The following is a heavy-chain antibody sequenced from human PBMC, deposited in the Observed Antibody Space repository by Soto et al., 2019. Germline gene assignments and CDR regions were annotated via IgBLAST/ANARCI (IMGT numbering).Heavy chain of an antibody. CDR3: ARECVDTVTSITIPFDY. Sequence: GSLRLSCAASGFTFSAYSMSWVRQAPGKGLEWVSSITSRSDYIYYADSLKGRFTISRDNAKNSLYLQMNSLRADDTAVYYCARECVDTVTSITIPFDYWGQGALVTVSS. J-gene: IGHJ4*02. V-gene: IGHV3-21*01. CDR2: ITSRSDYI. CDR1: GFTFSAYS. D-gene: IGHD5-12*01.